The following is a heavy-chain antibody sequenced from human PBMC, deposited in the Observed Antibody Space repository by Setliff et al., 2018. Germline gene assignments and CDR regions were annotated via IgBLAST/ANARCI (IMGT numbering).Heavy chain of an antibody. CDR1: GFAFASHN. D-gene: IGHD3-10*01. Sequence: GGSLRLSCAASGFAFASHNMLWVRQAPGKGLEWVAAISSANNYLVYADSVKGRFTISRDNAKNSVYLQMNSLRAEDTAIYYCARWPGGAQSTHYLDYWGQGALVTVPS. CDR3: ARWPGGAQSTHYLDY. J-gene: IGHJ4*02. CDR2: ISSANNYL. V-gene: IGHV3-21*04.